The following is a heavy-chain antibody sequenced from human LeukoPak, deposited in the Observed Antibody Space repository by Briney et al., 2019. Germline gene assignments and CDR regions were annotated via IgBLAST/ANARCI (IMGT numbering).Heavy chain of an antibody. CDR2: FDPEDGET. J-gene: IGHJ5*02. D-gene: IGHD6-13*01. Sequence: ASVKVSCTVSGYTLTELSMHWVRQAPGKGLEWMGGFDPEDGETIYAQKFRGRVTMTEDTSTDTAYMELSSLRSEDTAVYYCATNPGIAAASGSWGQGTLVTVSS. CDR3: ATNPGIAAASGS. V-gene: IGHV1-24*01. CDR1: GYTLTELS.